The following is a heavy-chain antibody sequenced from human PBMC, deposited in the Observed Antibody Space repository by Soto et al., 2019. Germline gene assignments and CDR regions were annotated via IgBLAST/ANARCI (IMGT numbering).Heavy chain of an antibody. CDR1: GGSISSGGYF. J-gene: IGHJ5*02. Sequence: SETLSLTCTVSGGSISSGGYFWSWIRQPPGKGLEWIGRIYYSGSTYYNPSLKSRVTISVDTSKNQFSLKLSSVTAADTAVSYCTNSNWFDPWGQETLVTVSS. CDR3: TNSNWFDP. V-gene: IGHV4-39*01. D-gene: IGHD3-10*01. CDR2: IYYSGST.